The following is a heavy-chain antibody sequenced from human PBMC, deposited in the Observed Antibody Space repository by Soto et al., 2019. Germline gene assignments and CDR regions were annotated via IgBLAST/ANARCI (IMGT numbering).Heavy chain of an antibody. D-gene: IGHD3-10*01. Sequence: QVQLVQSGAEVKKPGASVKVSCKASGYTFTSYGISWVRQAPGQGLEWMGWISAYNGNTNYAQKLQGRVTMTTDTFTSTAYMELRSLRSDDTAVYYCAREEVTYYYGSGTPGGWFDPWGQGTLVTVSS. CDR3: AREEVTYYYGSGTPGGWFDP. CDR1: GYTFTSYG. V-gene: IGHV1-18*01. J-gene: IGHJ5*02. CDR2: ISAYNGNT.